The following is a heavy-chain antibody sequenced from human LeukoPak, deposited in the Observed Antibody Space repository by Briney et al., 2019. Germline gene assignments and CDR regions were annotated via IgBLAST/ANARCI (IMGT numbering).Heavy chain of an antibody. CDR3: AKDIGGAAAGTGFDY. J-gene: IGHJ4*02. V-gene: IGHV3-9*03. D-gene: IGHD6-13*01. Sequence: GGSLRLSCAASGFTFDDYAMHWVRQAPGKGLEWVSGISWNSGSIGYADSVKGRFTISRDDAKNSLYLQMNSLRAEDMALYYCAKDIGGAAAGTGFDYWGQGTLVTVSS. CDR2: ISWNSGSI. CDR1: GFTFDDYA.